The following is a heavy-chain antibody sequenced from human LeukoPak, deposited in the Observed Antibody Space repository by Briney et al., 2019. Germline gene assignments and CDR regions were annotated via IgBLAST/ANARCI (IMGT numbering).Heavy chain of an antibody. CDR2: IYWDDDN. CDR3: AHRRPGDNWFDP. D-gene: IGHD7-27*01. J-gene: IGHJ5*02. CDR1: GFSLNTSGVG. Sequence: SGPTLLKPTQTLTLTCTFSGFSLNTSGVGVGWIRQPPGKALEWLALIYWDDDNRYSPSLKSRLTITKDTSKNQIILTMTNMDPVDTATYYCAHRRPGDNWFDPWGQGTLVTVSS. V-gene: IGHV2-5*02.